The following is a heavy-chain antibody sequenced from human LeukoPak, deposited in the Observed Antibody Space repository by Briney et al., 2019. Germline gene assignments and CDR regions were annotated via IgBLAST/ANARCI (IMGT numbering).Heavy chain of an antibody. CDR3: AKDGGQGADY. V-gene: IGHV3-23*01. CDR1: GFTFSSYA. CDR2: ISGSDGST. D-gene: IGHD3-16*01. Sequence: GGSLRLSCAASGFTFSSYAMSWVRQAPGKGLEWVSGISGSDGSTYYADSVKGRFTISRDNSKNTLYLQMNSLRAEDMAVYYCAKDGGQGADYWGQGTLVSVSS. J-gene: IGHJ4*02.